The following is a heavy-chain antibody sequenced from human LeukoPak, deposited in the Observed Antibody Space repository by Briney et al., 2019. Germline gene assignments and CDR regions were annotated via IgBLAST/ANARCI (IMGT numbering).Heavy chain of an antibody. D-gene: IGHD6-13*01. J-gene: IGHJ4*02. CDR1: GGSFSGYY. CDR3: ARKTGYSSSWYGY. Sequence: SETLSLTCAVYGGSFSGYYWSWIRQPPEKGLEWIGEINHSGSTNYNPSLKSRVTISVDTSKNQFSLKLSSVTAADTAVYYCARKTGYSSSWYGYWGQGTLVTVSS. CDR2: INHSGST. V-gene: IGHV4-34*01.